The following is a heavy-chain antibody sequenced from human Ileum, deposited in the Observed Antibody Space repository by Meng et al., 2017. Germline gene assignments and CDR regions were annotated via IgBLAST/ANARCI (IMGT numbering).Heavy chain of an antibody. V-gene: IGHV6-1*01. Sequence: SQTLSLTCALSGDSVSSTTAASNWIRQSPSRGLECLGRTYFRFKWYNDYALSVKSRTTVNADTATNQFYHQRSCEPPEDTAVDYCAKGGASWGPGDRFFDSGGQGTLVTVSS. J-gene: IGHJ4*02. CDR2: TYFRFKWYN. D-gene: IGHD7-27*01. CDR1: GDSVSSTTAA. CDR3: AKGGASWGPGDRFFDS.